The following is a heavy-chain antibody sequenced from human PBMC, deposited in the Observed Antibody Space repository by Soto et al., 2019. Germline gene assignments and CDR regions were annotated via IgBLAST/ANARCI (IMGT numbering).Heavy chain of an antibody. Sequence: SETLSLTCAAYGGSFSGYYWSWIRQPPGKGLEWIGEINHSGSTNYNPSLKSRVTISVDTSKNQFSLKLSSVTAADTAVYYCARGLAGRWLQFRGQGTLVTVSS. CDR3: ARGLAGRWLQF. CDR2: INHSGST. CDR1: GGSFSGYY. V-gene: IGHV4-34*01. J-gene: IGHJ4*02. D-gene: IGHD5-12*01.